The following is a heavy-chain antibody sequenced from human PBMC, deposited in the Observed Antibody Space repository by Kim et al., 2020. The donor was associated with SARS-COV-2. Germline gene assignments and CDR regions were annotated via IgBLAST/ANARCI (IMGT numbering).Heavy chain of an antibody. D-gene: IGHD3-10*01. J-gene: IGHJ4*02. V-gene: IGHV3-7*01. CDR1: GITVSKYW. CDR2: IKPDESEK. Sequence: GGSLRLSCVASGITVSKYWMFWVRQAPGKGLEWVASIKPDESEKYYGASVRRRFTISRDNAKASLYLQMDSLRIKDTAVYYCVRDTAYYRLDYWGQGTLVTVSS. CDR3: VRDTAYYRLDY.